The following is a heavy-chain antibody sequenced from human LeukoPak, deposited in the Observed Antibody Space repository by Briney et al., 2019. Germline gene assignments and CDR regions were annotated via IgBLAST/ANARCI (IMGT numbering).Heavy chain of an antibody. V-gene: IGHV4-59*08. Sequence: SETLSLTCTVSGGSISSYYWSWIRQPPGKGLEWIGYIYYSGSTNYNPSLKSRVTISVDTSKNQFSLKLSSVTAADTAVYYCARWIVGALDYWGQGTLVTVSS. CDR2: IYYSGST. CDR1: GGSISSYY. D-gene: IGHD1-26*01. J-gene: IGHJ4*02. CDR3: ARWIVGALDY.